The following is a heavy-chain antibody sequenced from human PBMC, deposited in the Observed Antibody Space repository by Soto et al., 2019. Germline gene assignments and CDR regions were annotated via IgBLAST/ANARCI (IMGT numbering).Heavy chain of an antibody. CDR1: GGSISSGGYY. CDR3: ARGPPARLLYLDY. V-gene: IGHV4-31*03. Sequence: QVQLQESGPGLVKPSQTLSLTCTVSGGSISSGGYYWSWIRQHPGKGLEWIGYIYYSGRTYYNPSLKSRVTISVDTSKNQCSLKLSSVTAADTAVYYCARGPPARLLYLDYCGQGTLVTVSS. D-gene: IGHD2-21*01. J-gene: IGHJ4*02. CDR2: IYYSGRT.